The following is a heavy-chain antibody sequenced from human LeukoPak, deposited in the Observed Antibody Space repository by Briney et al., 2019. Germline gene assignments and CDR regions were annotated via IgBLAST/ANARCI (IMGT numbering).Heavy chain of an antibody. D-gene: IGHD4-11*01. CDR1: GFTFSSYA. Sequence: GGSLRLSCAASGFTFSSYAMHWVRQAPGKGLEWVAVISYDGSNKYYADSVKGRFTISRDNSKNTLYLQMNSLRAEDTAVYYCARDRINDYSNYYYYYYMDVWGKGTTVTVSS. CDR2: ISYDGSNK. J-gene: IGHJ6*03. CDR3: ARDRINDYSNYYYYYYMDV. V-gene: IGHV3-30*01.